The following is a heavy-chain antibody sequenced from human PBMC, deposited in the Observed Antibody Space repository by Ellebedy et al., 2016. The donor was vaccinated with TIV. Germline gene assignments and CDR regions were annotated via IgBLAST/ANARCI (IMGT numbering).Heavy chain of an antibody. CDR1: GGFISSHH. CDR2: INHSGIT. Sequence: SETLSLXXTVSGGFISSHHWTWIRQPPGKGLEWIWEINHSGITNYNPSLESRVAISVDTSKNQFSLKLSSVTAADTAVYYCARGILERRGDSYYYSMDVWGQGTTVTVSS. J-gene: IGHJ6*02. V-gene: IGHV4-34*01. D-gene: IGHD1-1*01. CDR3: ARGILERRGDSYYYSMDV.